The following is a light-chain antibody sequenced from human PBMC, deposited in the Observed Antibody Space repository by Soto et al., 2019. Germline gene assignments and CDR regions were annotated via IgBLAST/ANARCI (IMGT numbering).Light chain of an antibody. CDR2: DVS. CDR1: SSDVGGYKF. Sequence: QSALTQPASVSGSHGQSITISCTGTSSDVGGYKFVSWYQQHPGKVPKLLIYDVSNRPSGVSNRFSGFKSGNTASLTISGIRAEDEAEYYCSSYTRSTTLNVLFGGGTKLTVL. CDR3: SSYTRSTTLNVL. V-gene: IGLV2-14*01. J-gene: IGLJ2*01.